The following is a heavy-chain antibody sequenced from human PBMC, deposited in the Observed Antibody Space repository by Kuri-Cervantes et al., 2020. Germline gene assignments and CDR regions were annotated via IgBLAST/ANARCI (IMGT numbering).Heavy chain of an antibody. D-gene: IGHD2/OR15-2a*01. CDR2: IKPNTGDT. Sequence: ASVKVSCKASGYTFTGYYIHWVRQAPGQGLERMGWIKPNTGDTSFAQQFQGRVAMTRDTSSNTVYMELSRLKSDDTAMYYCARDSVPIGTGGSFYDYWGQGTLVTVSS. CDR1: GYTFTGYY. J-gene: IGHJ4*02. V-gene: IGHV1-2*02. CDR3: ARDSVPIGTGGSFYDY.